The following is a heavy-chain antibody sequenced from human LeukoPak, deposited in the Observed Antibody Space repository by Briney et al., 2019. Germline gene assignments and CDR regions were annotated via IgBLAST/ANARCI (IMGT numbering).Heavy chain of an antibody. CDR1: GFTFTNAW. D-gene: IGHD6-19*01. V-gene: IGHV3-49*04. CDR2: IKSKAYGGTT. J-gene: IGHJ4*02. CDR3: SRTRSVAGSSIYFDY. Sequence: GGSLRLSCAASGFTFTNAWMSWVRQTPGKGLEWVSFIKSKAYGGTTEYAASVKGRFTVSRDDSKSIAYLHMNSLKTEDTAVYYCSRTRSVAGSSIYFDYWGQGTLVTVSS.